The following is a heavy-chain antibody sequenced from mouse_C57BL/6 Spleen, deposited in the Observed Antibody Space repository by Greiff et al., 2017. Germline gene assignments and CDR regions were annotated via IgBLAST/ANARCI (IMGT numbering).Heavy chain of an antibody. CDR3: ARVGSSDWYFDV. CDR1: GYSITSGYY. D-gene: IGHD1-1*01. J-gene: IGHJ1*03. Sequence: DVKLVESGPGLVKPSQSLSLTCSVTGYSITSGYYWNWIRQFPGNKLEWMGYISYDGSNNYNPSLKNRISITRDTSKNQFFLKLNSVTTEDTATYYCARVGSSDWYFDVWGTGTTVTVSS. CDR2: ISYDGSN. V-gene: IGHV3-6*01.